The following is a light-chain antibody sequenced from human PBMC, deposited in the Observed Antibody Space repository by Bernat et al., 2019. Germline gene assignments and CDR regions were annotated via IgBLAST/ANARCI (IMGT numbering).Light chain of an antibody. V-gene: IGLV3-1*01. CDR3: QAWDRSAGV. CDR1: KLGSKY. J-gene: IGLJ3*02. Sequence: SYDLTQPPSVSVSPGQTASITCSGDKLGSKYTCWYQQKPGQSPVVVIYRDDKRPSGNPERFSGSHSGNTATLTISGAQAMDEADYYCQAWDRSAGVFGGGTKLTVL. CDR2: RDD.